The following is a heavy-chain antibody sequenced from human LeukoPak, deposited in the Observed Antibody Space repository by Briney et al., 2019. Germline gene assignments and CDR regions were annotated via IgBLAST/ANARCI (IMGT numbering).Heavy chain of an antibody. Sequence: PGGSLRLSCVASGFTFDIYAMSWVRQAPGKGLEWVSAISGSGGSTYYADSVKGRFTISRDNAKNTLYLQMNSLRAEDTAVYYCAVGDSFDYWGQGTLVTVSS. D-gene: IGHD2-21*01. J-gene: IGHJ4*02. CDR1: GFTFDIYA. CDR2: ISGSGGST. CDR3: AVGDSFDY. V-gene: IGHV3-23*01.